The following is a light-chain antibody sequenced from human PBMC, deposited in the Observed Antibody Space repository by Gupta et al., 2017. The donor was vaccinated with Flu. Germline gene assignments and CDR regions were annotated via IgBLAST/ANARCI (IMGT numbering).Light chain of an antibody. V-gene: IGLV2-8*01. Sequence: QSALTQPPSASGSPGQSVTISCTGTSRDVGGYSYVSWYQQHPGKAPKLMIYDVSKRPSGVPDRFSGSKSGNTASLTVSGLQADDEADYYCSSYAGNYRGVFGGGTKLTVL. CDR1: SRDVGGYSY. CDR2: DVS. J-gene: IGLJ3*02. CDR3: SSYAGNYRGV.